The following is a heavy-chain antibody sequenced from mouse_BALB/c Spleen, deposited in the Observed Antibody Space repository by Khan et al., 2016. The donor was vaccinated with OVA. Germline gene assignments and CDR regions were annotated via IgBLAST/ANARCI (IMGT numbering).Heavy chain of an antibody. J-gene: IGHJ4*01. CDR3: ARGNYYGYAMDY. D-gene: IGHD1-1*01. CDR1: GYSIPSNYA. CDR2: ISYSGST. Sequence: EVQLQESGPGLVKPSQSLSLTCTVSGYSIPSNYAWNWIRQFPGNKLEWMGYISYSGSTNYNPSLKSRISLTRDTSKNQSFLQLNSVTTEDTATYYGARGNYYGYAMDYWGQGTSVTVSS. V-gene: IGHV3-2*02.